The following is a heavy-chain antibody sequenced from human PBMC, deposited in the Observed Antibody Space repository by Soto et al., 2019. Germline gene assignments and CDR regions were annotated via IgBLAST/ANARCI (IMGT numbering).Heavy chain of an antibody. D-gene: IGHD3-10*01. CDR1: GFTFSNAW. V-gene: IGHV3-15*07. CDR2: IKSKTDGGAP. Sequence: EVQLVESGGNLVKPGGSLRLSCAASGFTFSNAWINWVRQTPGKRLEWVGRIKSKTDGGAPDYAAPVKGRFTISRDDSGNTLYLQMDSLKTEDTAVNYGTTGGVNREKGYLAYWGQGTRVAV. J-gene: IGHJ4*02. CDR3: TTGGVNREKGYLAY.